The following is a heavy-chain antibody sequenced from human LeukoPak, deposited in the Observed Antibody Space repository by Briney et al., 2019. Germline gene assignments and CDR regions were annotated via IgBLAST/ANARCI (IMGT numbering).Heavy chain of an antibody. CDR1: GGSFSGYY. CDR2: INHSGST. J-gene: IGHJ4*02. Sequence: PSETLSLTCAVYGGSFSGYYWSWNRQPPGTGLEWIGEINHSGSTNYNPSLKSRVTISVDTSKNQFSLKLSSVTAADTAVYYCARPKKYTIALDYWGQGTLVTVSS. D-gene: IGHD2-2*02. V-gene: IGHV4-34*01. CDR3: ARPKKYTIALDY.